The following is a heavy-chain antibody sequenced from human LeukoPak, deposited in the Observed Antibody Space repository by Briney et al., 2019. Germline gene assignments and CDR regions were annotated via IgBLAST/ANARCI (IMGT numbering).Heavy chain of an antibody. V-gene: IGHV4-38-2*02. Sequence: SETLSLTCAVSGYSISSGYYWGWIRQPPGKGLEWIGSIYHSGSTLYNPSLKSRVTISVDTSKTQFSLNLSSVTAADTAVYYCARDTGSSSVGGSGMDVWGKGTTVTVSS. CDR2: IYHSGST. D-gene: IGHD6-13*01. CDR3: ARDTGSSSVGGSGMDV. J-gene: IGHJ6*04. CDR1: GYSISSGYY.